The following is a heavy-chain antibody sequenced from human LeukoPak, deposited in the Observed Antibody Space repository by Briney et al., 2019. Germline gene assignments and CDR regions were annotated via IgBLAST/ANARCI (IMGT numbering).Heavy chain of an antibody. CDR1: GGSFSGYY. V-gene: IGHV4-34*01. Sequence: SETLSLTCAVYGGSFSGYYWSWIRQPPGKGLEWIGEINHSGSTNYNPYLKSRVTISVHTSKNQFYLKLSSVTAAETAVYYCARGDFYDFWSGTHYYGMDVWGQGTTVTVSS. CDR3: ARGDFYDFWSGTHYYGMDV. J-gene: IGHJ6*02. CDR2: INHSGST. D-gene: IGHD3-3*01.